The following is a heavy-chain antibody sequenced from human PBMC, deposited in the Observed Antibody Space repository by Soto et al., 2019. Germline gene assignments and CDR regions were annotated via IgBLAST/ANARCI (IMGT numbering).Heavy chain of an antibody. D-gene: IGHD6-13*01. Sequence: PGGSLRLSCAASVFPFSSYSMNWVRQAPGKGLEWVSSISSSSSYIYYADSVKGRFTISRDNAKNSLYLQMNSLRAEDTAVYYCARVLVHYGMDVWGQGTTVTV. J-gene: IGHJ6*02. CDR2: ISSSSSYI. CDR3: ARVLVHYGMDV. V-gene: IGHV3-21*01. CDR1: VFPFSSYS.